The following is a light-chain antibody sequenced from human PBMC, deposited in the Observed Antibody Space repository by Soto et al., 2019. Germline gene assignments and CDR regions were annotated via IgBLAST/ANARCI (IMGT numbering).Light chain of an antibody. V-gene: IGKV1-33*01. Sequence: DIQMTQSPSSLSASVGDRVTITCQASQDISNYLNWYQQKPGKAPKLLIYDASKLETGIPSRFSGSGSGTDFTFTISSLQPEDIATYYCQQYDNLALTFGGGTKVDIK. CDR1: QDISNY. CDR3: QQYDNLALT. J-gene: IGKJ4*01. CDR2: DAS.